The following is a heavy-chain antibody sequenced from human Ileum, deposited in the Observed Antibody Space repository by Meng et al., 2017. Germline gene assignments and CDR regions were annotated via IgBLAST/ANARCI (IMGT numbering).Heavy chain of an antibody. CDR2: ISGSGLTT. D-gene: IGHD3-10*01. CDR3: TRGGSYFDS. J-gene: IGHJ4*02. CDR1: AFNFSDYY. Sequence: SLKISCVGSAFNFSDYYIGWIRQAPEKGLEWVSYISGSGLTTSYTESVEGRFTISKDNAKNSVFLQMNNLRAEDTAVYFCTRGGSYFDSWGQGTLVTVSS. V-gene: IGHV3-11*01.